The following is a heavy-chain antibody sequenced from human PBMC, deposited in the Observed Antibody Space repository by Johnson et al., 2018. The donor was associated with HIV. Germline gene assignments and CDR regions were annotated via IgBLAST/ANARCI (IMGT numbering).Heavy chain of an antibody. J-gene: IGHJ3*02. D-gene: IGHD3-22*01. CDR1: GFTFSDCA. V-gene: IGHV3-7*01. CDR2: IKQDGSEK. Sequence: VQLVESGGGFVKPGGSLRLSCAASGFTFSDCAMSWVRQGPGKGLEWVANIKQDGSEKYYVDSVKGRFTISRDNSKNTLSLQMNSLRVEDTAVYYCAREARIVVVEPSDAFDIWGQGTMVTVSS. CDR3: AREARIVVVEPSDAFDI.